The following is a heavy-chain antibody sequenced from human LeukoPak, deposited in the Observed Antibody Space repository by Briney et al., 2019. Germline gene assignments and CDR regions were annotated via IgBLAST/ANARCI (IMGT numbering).Heavy chain of an antibody. CDR1: GYTFTGYY. Sequence: GASVKVSCRPSGYTFTGYYMHWVRQAPGQGLEWMGWINPNSGGTISAQKFQGRVTMTRDTSISTAYMELSSLRSDDTAVYYCAIEKKNYYGMDVWGQGTTVTVSS. J-gene: IGHJ6*02. V-gene: IGHV1-2*02. CDR3: AIEKKNYYGMDV. CDR2: INPNSGGT.